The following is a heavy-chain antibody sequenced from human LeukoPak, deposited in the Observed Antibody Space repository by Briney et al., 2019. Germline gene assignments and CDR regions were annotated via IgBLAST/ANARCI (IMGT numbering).Heavy chain of an antibody. CDR3: AKDWWEVDALLWFGLFDY. V-gene: IGHV3-23*01. CDR1: GFTFSSYA. D-gene: IGHD3-10*01. CDR2: ISASGDTT. Sequence: GGSLRLSCAASGFTFSSYAMNWVRQAPGKGLEWVSAISASGDTTYYADSVKGRFTISRDYSKNALFLQMNSLRAEDTAVYYCAKDWWEVDALLWFGLFDYWGQGTLVTVSS. J-gene: IGHJ4*02.